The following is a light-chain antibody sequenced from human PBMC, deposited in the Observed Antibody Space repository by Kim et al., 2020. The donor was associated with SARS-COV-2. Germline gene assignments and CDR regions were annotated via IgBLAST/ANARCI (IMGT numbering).Light chain of an antibody. V-gene: IGLV3-1*01. CDR3: EAWDDSIAGGV. J-gene: IGLJ2*01. CDR1: NIGSNY. CDR2: RDS. Sequence: GQTVCSTGSSDNIGSNYAYWYQQMPGPAPVLVIYRDSKRPSGVPERFSGSKSGTTATLAISGTRAMDEADYYCEAWDDSIAGGVFGGGTQLTVL.